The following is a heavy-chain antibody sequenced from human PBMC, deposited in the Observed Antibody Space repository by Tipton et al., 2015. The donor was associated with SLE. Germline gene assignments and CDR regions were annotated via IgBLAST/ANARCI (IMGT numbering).Heavy chain of an antibody. J-gene: IGHJ4*02. CDR3: RRRCGKGFAY. D-gene: IGHD4-23*01. Sequence: QLVQSGAEVQKPGASVKVSCKASGYAFSSYDINWVRQASGQGLEWMGWMNPKSGNTGFAQKFQGRVTMTRNNAITTAYMELSSLRSEDTAIYYCRRRCGKGFAYGGQGTLITVSS. CDR1: GYAFSSYD. V-gene: IGHV1-8*01. CDR2: MNPKSGNT.